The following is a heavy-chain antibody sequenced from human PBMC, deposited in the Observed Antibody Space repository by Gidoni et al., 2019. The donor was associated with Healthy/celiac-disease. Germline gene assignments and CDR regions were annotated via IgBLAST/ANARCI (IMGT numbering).Heavy chain of an antibody. CDR3: AKDQYSSSITYFDY. Sequence: TFSSYGLHWVRQGPGKGLEWVAVISYDGSNKYYADSVKGRFTISRVNSKNTLYLQMNSLRAEDTAVYYCAKDQYSSSITYFDYWGQGTLVTVSS. CDR1: TFSSYG. D-gene: IGHD6-6*01. CDR2: ISYDGSNK. V-gene: IGHV3-30*18. J-gene: IGHJ4*02.